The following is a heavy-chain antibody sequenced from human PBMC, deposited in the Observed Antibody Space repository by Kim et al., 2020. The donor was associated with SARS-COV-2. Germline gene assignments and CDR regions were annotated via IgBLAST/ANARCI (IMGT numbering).Heavy chain of an antibody. V-gene: IGHV3-15*01. CDR2: IKSKTDGGTT. Sequence: GGSLRLSCAASGFTFSNAWMSWVRQAPGKGLEWVGRIKSKTDGGTTDYAAPVKGRFTISRDDSKNTLYLQMNSLKTEDTAVYYCTTGYPTVTTLFDYWGQGTLVTVSS. CDR3: TTGYPTVTTLFDY. CDR1: GFTFSNAW. D-gene: IGHD4-17*01. J-gene: IGHJ4*02.